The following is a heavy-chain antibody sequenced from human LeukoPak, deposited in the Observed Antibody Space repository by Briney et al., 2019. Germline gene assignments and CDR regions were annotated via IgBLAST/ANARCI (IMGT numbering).Heavy chain of an antibody. Sequence: SSETLSLTCTVSGGSINSYYWSWIRQPPGKGLEWIGYIYYSGSTNYNPSLKSRVTISVDTSKNQFSLKLSSVTAADTAVYYCARSVRFLEWLLFSGGWFDPWGQGTLVTVSS. J-gene: IGHJ5*02. V-gene: IGHV4-59*08. CDR3: ARSVRFLEWLLFSGGWFDP. D-gene: IGHD3-3*01. CDR1: GGSINSYY. CDR2: IYYSGST.